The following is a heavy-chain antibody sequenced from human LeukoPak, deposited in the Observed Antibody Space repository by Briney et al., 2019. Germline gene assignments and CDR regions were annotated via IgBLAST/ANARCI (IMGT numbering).Heavy chain of an antibody. Sequence: PGGSLRLSCAASGFTFSSYTMNWVRQAPGKGLEWVSSVSSSSSHIYYVDSVKGRFTISRDNAKNSLYLQMDSLRAEDTAVYYCARDGGMGATTTYYFDYWGQGTLVTVSS. CDR3: ARDGGMGATTTYYFDY. CDR2: VSSSSSHI. V-gene: IGHV3-21*01. J-gene: IGHJ4*02. D-gene: IGHD1-26*01. CDR1: GFTFSSYT.